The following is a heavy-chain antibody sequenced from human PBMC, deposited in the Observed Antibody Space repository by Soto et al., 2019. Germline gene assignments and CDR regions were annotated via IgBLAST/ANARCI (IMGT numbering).Heavy chain of an antibody. CDR1: GGSISSYY. D-gene: IGHD3-10*01. Sequence: SETLSLTCTVSGGSISSYYWSWIRQPPGKGLEWIGYIYYSGSTNYNPSLKSRVTISVDTSKNQFSLKLSSVTAADTAVYYCASRAIGFGEFGYWGQGTLVTVSS. J-gene: IGHJ4*02. CDR3: ASRAIGFGEFGY. V-gene: IGHV4-59*01. CDR2: IYYSGST.